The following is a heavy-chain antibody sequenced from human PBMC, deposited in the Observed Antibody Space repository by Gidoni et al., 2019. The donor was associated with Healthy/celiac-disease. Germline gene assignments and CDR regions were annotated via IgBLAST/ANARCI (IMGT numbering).Heavy chain of an antibody. V-gene: IGHV4-34*01. D-gene: IGHD5-12*01. CDR3: AREMAAITWGWFDP. CDR1: GGSSSGYY. CDR2: INHSGST. Sequence: QVQLQQWGAGLLKPSETLSLTCAVYGGSSSGYYWCWIRQPPGKGLEWMGEINHSGSTNYNPSLKSRVTISVDTSKNQFSLKLSSVTAADTAVYYCAREMAAITWGWFDPWGQGTLVTVSS. J-gene: IGHJ5*02.